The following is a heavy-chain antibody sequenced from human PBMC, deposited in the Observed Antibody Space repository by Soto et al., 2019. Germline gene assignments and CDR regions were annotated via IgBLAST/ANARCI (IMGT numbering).Heavy chain of an antibody. CDR3: AREEVAYYGSGSYNSFDP. CDR2: IYYSGST. D-gene: IGHD3-10*01. J-gene: IGHJ5*02. Sequence: QVQLQESGPGLVKTSQTLSLTCTVSGGSINSGDYYWSWIRQHPGKGLEWIGYIYYSGSTYYNPPLQSQFTIAVDTAKSQFSLKLSSVTAADTAVYYCAREEVAYYGSGSYNSFDPWGQGTLVTVSS. CDR1: GGSINSGDYY. V-gene: IGHV4-31*01.